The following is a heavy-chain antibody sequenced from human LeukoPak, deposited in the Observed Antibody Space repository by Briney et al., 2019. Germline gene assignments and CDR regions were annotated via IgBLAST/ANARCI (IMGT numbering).Heavy chain of an antibody. Sequence: SETLSLTCAVYGGSFSGYYWSWIRQPPGKGLEWIGEINHSGSTNYNPSLKSRVTISVDTSKNQFSLKLSSVTAADAAVYYCARGITSRPSWFDPWGQGTPVTVSS. CDR1: GGSFSGYY. CDR2: INHSGST. J-gene: IGHJ5*02. D-gene: IGHD6-6*01. V-gene: IGHV4-34*01. CDR3: ARGITSRPSWFDP.